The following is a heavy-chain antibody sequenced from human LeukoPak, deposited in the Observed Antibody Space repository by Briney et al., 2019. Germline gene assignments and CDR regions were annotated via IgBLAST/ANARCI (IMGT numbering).Heavy chain of an antibody. D-gene: IGHD1-7*01. Sequence: GGSLRLSCAASGFTLSTYNMKWVRQAPRKGLEWVSSISTSSSYIYYADSVKGRFAISRDNARNPLYLQMNSLRAEDTAVYYCARDRDWNSGFDYWGQGPLVTVSS. V-gene: IGHV3-21*01. J-gene: IGHJ4*02. CDR1: GFTLSTYN. CDR3: ARDRDWNSGFDY. CDR2: ISTSSSYI.